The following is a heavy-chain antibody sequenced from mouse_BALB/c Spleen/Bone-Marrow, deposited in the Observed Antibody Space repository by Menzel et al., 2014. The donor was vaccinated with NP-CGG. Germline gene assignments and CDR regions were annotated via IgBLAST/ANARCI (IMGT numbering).Heavy chain of an antibody. CDR3: ARDKGRVFFDY. J-gene: IGHJ2*01. CDR2: IRNKANGYTT. CDR1: GFTFTDYY. V-gene: IGHV7-3*02. Sequence: EVQLQESGGGLVQPGGSLRLSCATSGFTFTDYYMNWVRQPPGKALEWLGFIRNKANGYTTEYSASVKGRFTISRDNSQNILYLQMNNLRAEDSATYYCARDKGRVFFDYWGQGTTLTVSS.